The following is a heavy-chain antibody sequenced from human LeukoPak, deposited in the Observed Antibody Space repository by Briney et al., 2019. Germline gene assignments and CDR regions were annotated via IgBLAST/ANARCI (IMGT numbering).Heavy chain of an antibody. CDR1: GYSFTNYW. Sequence: GESLRISCKASGYSFTNYWIAWVRQKPGKGLEWMGIMHPGESEINYSPSFEGQVTISADTSISTAYLEWYSLKASDSAIHYCAKTIASLGSGARYFDPWGQGTMITVS. J-gene: IGHJ5*02. CDR2: MHPGESEI. D-gene: IGHD5/OR15-5a*01. CDR3: AKTIASLGSGARYFDP. V-gene: IGHV5-51*01.